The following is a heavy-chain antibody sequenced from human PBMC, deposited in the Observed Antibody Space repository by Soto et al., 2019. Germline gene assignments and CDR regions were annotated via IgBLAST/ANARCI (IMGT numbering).Heavy chain of an antibody. V-gene: IGHV3-74*01. CDR3: AKDSWYFDL. D-gene: IGHD6-13*01. Sequence: PGGSLRLSCEASGFIFTNCWMHWVRQVPGKGLVWVSRIDTSGSSTSYADSVKGRFTISRDNAKNTVSLQMNSLRAEDTGVYYCAKDSWYFDLWSQGSLVTVSS. CDR2: IDTSGSST. CDR1: GFIFTNCW. J-gene: IGHJ4*02.